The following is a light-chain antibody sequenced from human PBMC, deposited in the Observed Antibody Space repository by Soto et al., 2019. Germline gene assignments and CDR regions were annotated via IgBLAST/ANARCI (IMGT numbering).Light chain of an antibody. CDR1: QSVSTS. CDR2: VAS. J-gene: IGKJ1*01. V-gene: IGKV3-15*01. CDR3: QQEYNWPWT. Sequence: EVVLTQSPATLSVSPGERATLSCRASQSVSTSLAWYQQKPCQAPRLLIFVASTRATGIPARFSGSGSGTEFTLTISSLQSEDCAVYYCQQEYNWPWTFGKGTKVEIK.